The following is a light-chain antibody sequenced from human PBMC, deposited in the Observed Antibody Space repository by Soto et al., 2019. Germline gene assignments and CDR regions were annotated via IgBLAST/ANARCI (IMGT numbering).Light chain of an antibody. CDR1: QSISSSY. CDR2: GAS. Sequence: ELVLTQSPGTLSLSPGKRATLSCRASQSISSSYLAWYQQRPGQAPRLLIYGASSRATGIPDRFSGTGSETDFTPTISRLEPEDFAVYYCQQYDNSPITFGQGTRLEIK. V-gene: IGKV3-20*01. J-gene: IGKJ5*01. CDR3: QQYDNSPIT.